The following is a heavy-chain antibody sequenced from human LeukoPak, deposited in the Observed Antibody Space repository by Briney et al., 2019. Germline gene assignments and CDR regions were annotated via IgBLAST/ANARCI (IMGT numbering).Heavy chain of an antibody. CDR3: ARRTSGAFAI. CDR1: GFPFSDHE. J-gene: IGHJ3*02. V-gene: IGHV3-48*03. CDR2: ISSSGSDK. Sequence: PGGSLRLSCAASGFPFSDHEMNWVRQAPGKGREWVSYISSSGSDKYYPDSVKGRFTISRDNAKNSLYLQMNSLRAEDTAVYYCARRTSGAFAIWGQGTKVTVSS.